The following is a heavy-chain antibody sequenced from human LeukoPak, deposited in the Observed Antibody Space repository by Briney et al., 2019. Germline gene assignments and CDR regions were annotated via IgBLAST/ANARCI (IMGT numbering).Heavy chain of an antibody. CDR2: IIPIFGTP. CDR3: ASLSPVSSHFDY. V-gene: IGHV1-69*13. J-gene: IGHJ4*02. CDR1: GGTFSSYA. Sequence: SVKVSCKASGGTFSSYALSWIRQAPGQGLEWVGGIIPIFGTPNHAQKFQGRVTITADESTNTAYMELSSLRAEDTAVYFCASLSPVSSHFDYWGQGTLVTVSS. D-gene: IGHD2-8*01.